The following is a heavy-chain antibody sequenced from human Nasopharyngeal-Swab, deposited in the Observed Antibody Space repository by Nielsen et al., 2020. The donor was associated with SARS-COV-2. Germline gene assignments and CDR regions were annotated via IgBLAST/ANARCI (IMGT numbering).Heavy chain of an antibody. J-gene: IGHJ3*02. D-gene: IGHD3-10*01. CDR1: GFTFSSYS. CDR2: ISSSSSYI. Sequence: GGSLRLSCAGSGFTFSSYSMNWFRQAPGKGLEWVSSISSSSSYIYYADSVKGRFTISRDNAKNSLYLQMNSLRAEDTAVYYCARDHVLPDAFDIWGQGTMVTVSS. V-gene: IGHV3-21*01. CDR3: ARDHVLPDAFDI.